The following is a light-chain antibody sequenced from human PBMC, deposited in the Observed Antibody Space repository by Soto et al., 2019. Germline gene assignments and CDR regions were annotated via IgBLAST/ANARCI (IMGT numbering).Light chain of an antibody. CDR3: SSYTSSSIDYV. CDR2: EVS. V-gene: IGLV2-14*01. J-gene: IGLJ1*01. Sequence: QSVLTQPASVSGSPGQSITISCTGXXXDVGGYNYVSWYQQHPGKAPKLMIYEVSNRPSGVSNRFSGSKSGNTASLTISGLQAEDEADYYCSSYTSSSIDYVFGTGTKVTVL. CDR1: XXDVGGYNY.